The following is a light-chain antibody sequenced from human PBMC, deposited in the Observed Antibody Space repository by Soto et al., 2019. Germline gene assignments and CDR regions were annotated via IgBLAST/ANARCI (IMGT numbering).Light chain of an antibody. V-gene: IGLV2-8*01. J-gene: IGLJ3*02. CDR1: SSDVGGYNY. CDR3: SSYAGSNNGRV. CDR2: EVS. Sequence: QSALTQPPSASGSPGQSVTISCTGTSSDVGGYNYVSWYQQHPGKAPKLMIYEVSKRPSGVPDRFSGSKSGNTASLTVSGLQAEDEADYYCSSYAGSNNGRVFGVGTKVTVL.